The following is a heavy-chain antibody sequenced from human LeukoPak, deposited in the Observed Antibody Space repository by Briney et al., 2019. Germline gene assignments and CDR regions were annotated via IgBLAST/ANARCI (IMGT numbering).Heavy chain of an antibody. Sequence: GGSLRLSCAASGFTFSSYAMHWVRQAPGKGLEWVAVISYDGSNKYYADSVKGRFTISRDNSKNTLYLQMNSLRAEDTVVYYCARSTSAADFYYYYYGMDVWGQGTTVTVSS. D-gene: IGHD6-13*01. CDR2: ISYDGSNK. CDR3: ARSTSAADFYYYYYGMDV. CDR1: GFTFSSYA. V-gene: IGHV3-30*04. J-gene: IGHJ6*02.